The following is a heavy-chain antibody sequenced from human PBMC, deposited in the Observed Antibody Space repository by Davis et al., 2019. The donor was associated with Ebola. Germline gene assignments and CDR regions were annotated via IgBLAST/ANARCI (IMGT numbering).Heavy chain of an antibody. CDR1: GYTFTGYY. CDR3: ARDARYFDWDPEGYFDL. D-gene: IGHD3-9*01. V-gene: IGHV1-2*04. Sequence: AASVKVSCKASGYTFTGYYMHWVRQAPGQGLEWMGWINPNSGGTNYAQKFQGWVTMTRDTSISTAYMELSSLRSEDTAVYYCARDARYFDWDPEGYFDLWGRGTLVTVSS. J-gene: IGHJ2*01. CDR2: INPNSGGT.